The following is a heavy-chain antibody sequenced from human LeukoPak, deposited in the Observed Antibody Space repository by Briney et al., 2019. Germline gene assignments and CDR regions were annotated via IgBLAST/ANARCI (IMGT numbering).Heavy chain of an antibody. J-gene: IGHJ4*02. D-gene: IGHD3-3*01. CDR2: INHSGST. V-gene: IGHV4-34*01. CDR3: AREQGVVIDY. CDR1: GGSFSGYY. Sequence: SETLSLTCAVYGGSFSGYYWSWIRQPPGEGLGWIGEINHSGSTNYNPSLKSRVTISVDTSMNQFSLKLSSVTAADTAVYYCAREQGVVIDYWGQGTLVTVSS.